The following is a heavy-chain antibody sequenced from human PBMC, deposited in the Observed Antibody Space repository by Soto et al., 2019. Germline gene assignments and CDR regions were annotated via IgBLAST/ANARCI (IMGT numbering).Heavy chain of an antibody. CDR3: VRDNTDLTVFGGKTYSAMDV. D-gene: IGHD2-8*01. Sequence: PGGSLRLSCVASGFTFRSYTMHWVRQAPGKGLEWFSSITGSSNYIYYTESVKGRVTISIDKSRNSLFLKMNSLRAEDTAVYHCVRDNTDLTVFGGKTYSAMDVWGQGTTVTVSS. J-gene: IGHJ6*02. V-gene: IGHV3-21*01. CDR2: ITGSSNYI. CDR1: GFTFRSYT.